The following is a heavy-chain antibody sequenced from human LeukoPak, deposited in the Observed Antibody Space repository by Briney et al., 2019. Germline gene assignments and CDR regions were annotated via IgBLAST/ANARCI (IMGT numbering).Heavy chain of an antibody. CDR3: ARENDCSGGSCYFYYYYYMDV. CDR2: IYYSGST. V-gene: IGHV4-39*02. D-gene: IGHD2-15*01. CDR1: GGSISSSSYY. J-gene: IGHJ6*03. Sequence: SETLSLTCTVSGGSISSSSYYWGWIRQPPGRGLEWIGSIYYSGSTYYNPSLKSRVTISVDTSKNQFSLKLSSVTAADTAVYYCARENDCSGGSCYFYYYYYMDVWGKGTTVTISS.